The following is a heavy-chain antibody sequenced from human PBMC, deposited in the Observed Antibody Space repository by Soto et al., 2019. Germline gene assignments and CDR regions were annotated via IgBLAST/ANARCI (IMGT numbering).Heavy chain of an antibody. V-gene: IGHV1-46*01. J-gene: IGHJ4*02. CDR3: AKQKIPKYSGLFDY. CDR2: INPSTGAT. CDR1: GFTLLNDY. Sequence: ASVKVSCKASGFTLLNDYIHWVRQAPRQGLEWMGMINPSTGATRYSQQFRGRVTVTWDTSTSTVYMELSSLRSEDTAVYYCAKQKIPKYSGLFDYWGQGALVTVSS. D-gene: IGHD5-12*01.